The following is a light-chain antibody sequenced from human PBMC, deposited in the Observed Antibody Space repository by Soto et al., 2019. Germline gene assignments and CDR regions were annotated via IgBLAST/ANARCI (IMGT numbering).Light chain of an antibody. J-gene: IGKJ2*01. CDR2: GVF. CDR1: QSVNSNY. Sequence: ETVLTQSPGTVSLSPGERATLSCRTSQSVNSNYLAWYQQKPGQAPRLLIYGVFNRATGIPDRFSGSGSGTDFTLTISGLEPEDSAVYYCQHYDGSPLTFVQGTKLEIK. V-gene: IGKV3-20*01. CDR3: QHYDGSPLT.